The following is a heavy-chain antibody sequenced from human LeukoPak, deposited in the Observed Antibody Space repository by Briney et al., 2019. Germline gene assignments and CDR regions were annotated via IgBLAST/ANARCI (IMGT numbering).Heavy chain of an antibody. CDR3: ARSRSTYVLDY. V-gene: IGHV4-59*01. J-gene: IGHJ4*02. CDR1: GGSISSYY. D-gene: IGHD3-16*01. CDR2: IYYSGST. Sequence: SETLSLTCTVSGGSISSYYWSWIRQPPGKGLEWIGYIYYSGSTNYNPSLKSRVTISVDTSKNQFSLKLSSVTAADTAAYYCARSRSTYVLDYWGQGTLVTVSS.